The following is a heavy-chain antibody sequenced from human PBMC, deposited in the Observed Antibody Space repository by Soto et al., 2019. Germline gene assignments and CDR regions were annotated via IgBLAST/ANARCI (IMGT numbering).Heavy chain of an antibody. D-gene: IGHD2-15*01. V-gene: IGHV1-58*02. CDR1: GSGFIRSG. J-gene: IGHJ6*02. CDR3: SADRPDIGVGWWV. CDR2: IVVASGQT. Sequence: ASVKVSCKASGSGFIRSGIQWVRQAHGQRLEWIGWIVVASGQTNYAQNFRGRVAITRDTSTATAYIELTGLTSEDTAVYFCSADRPDIGVGWWVWGQGTTVTV.